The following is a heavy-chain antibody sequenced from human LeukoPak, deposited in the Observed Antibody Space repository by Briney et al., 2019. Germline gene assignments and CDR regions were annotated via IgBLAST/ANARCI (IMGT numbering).Heavy chain of an antibody. Sequence: ASVKVSCKASGYTFTGYYMHWVRQAPGQGLEWMGWINPNSGGTNYAQKFQGRVTMTRDTSTSTVYMELSSLRSEDTAVYYCARGGGKTYDYWGQGTLVTVSS. V-gene: IGHV1-2*02. CDR3: ARGGGKTYDY. J-gene: IGHJ4*02. D-gene: IGHD2-15*01. CDR2: INPNSGGT. CDR1: GYTFTGYY.